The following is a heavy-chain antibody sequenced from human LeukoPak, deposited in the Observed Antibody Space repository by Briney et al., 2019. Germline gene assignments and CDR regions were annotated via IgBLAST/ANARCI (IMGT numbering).Heavy chain of an antibody. CDR3: AKIQGFFDF. CDR1: GFPFSRYG. V-gene: IGHV3-23*01. Sequence: GGPLRLSCIASGFPFSRYGMRWVRRAPGEGGVGVSAITGSGGKTHYADSVKGRFTISRDNPKNTLYLQMNSLRAGDTAVYDCAKIQGFFDFWGQGTLVTVSS. CDR2: ITGSGGKT. J-gene: IGHJ4*02.